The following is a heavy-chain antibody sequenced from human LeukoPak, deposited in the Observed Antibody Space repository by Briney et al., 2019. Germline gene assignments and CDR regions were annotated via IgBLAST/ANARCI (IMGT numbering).Heavy chain of an antibody. Sequence: SETLSLTCAVYGGSFSGYYWSWIRQPPGKGLEWIGEINHSGSTNYNPSLKSRVTISVVTSKNQFSLKLSSVTAADTAVYYCARTIVVVPAADKSGWFDPWGQGTLVTVSS. D-gene: IGHD2-2*01. CDR2: INHSGST. CDR3: ARTIVVVPAADKSGWFDP. CDR1: GGSFSGYY. J-gene: IGHJ5*02. V-gene: IGHV4-34*01.